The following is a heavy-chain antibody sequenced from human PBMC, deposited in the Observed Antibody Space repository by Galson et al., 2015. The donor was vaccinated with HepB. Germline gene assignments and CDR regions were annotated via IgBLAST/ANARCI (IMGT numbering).Heavy chain of an antibody. Sequence: SVKVSCKASGGTFSSYAISWVRQAPGQGLEWMGGIIPIFGTANYAQKFQGRVTITADESTSTAYMELSSLRSEDTAVYYCARGEYQLLRGHLHYYYGMDVWGQETTVTVSS. CDR1: GGTFSSYA. V-gene: IGHV1-69*13. D-gene: IGHD2-2*01. CDR2: IIPIFGTA. CDR3: ARGEYQLLRGHLHYYYGMDV. J-gene: IGHJ6*02.